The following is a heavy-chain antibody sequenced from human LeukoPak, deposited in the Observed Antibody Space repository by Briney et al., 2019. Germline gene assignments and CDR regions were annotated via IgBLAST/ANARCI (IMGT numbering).Heavy chain of an antibody. CDR2: ITGRGGYT. CDR3: ATFGCNGDCDY. V-gene: IGHV3-23*01. D-gene: IGHD3-10*01. CDR1: GFTFSTYT. J-gene: IGHJ4*02. Sequence: PGGSLRLSCAASGFTFSTYTMSWVRQAPGKGLEWVSAITGRGGYTYYADSVKGRFTISRDNSKNTMLLQMNSLRAEDTAVYYCATFGCNGDCDYWGQGTLVTVSS.